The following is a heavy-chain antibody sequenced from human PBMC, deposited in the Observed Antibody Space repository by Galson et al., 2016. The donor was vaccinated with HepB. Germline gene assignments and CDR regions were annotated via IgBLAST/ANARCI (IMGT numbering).Heavy chain of an antibody. CDR1: GFTFNTYA. CDR3: AKGRTGTTGPVEY. D-gene: IGHD1-1*01. CDR2: LSASGGAT. V-gene: IGHV3-23*01. J-gene: IGHJ4*02. Sequence: SLGLSCAASGFTFNTYAMSWVRQAPGKGLEWVSTLSASGGATYYSDSVKGRFTISRDNSKNTLYLQMNSLRDEDTAVYYCAKGRTGTTGPVEYWGQGTLVTVSS.